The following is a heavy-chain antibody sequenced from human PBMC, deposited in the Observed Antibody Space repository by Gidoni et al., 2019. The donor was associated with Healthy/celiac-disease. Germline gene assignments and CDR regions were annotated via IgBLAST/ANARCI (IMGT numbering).Heavy chain of an antibody. J-gene: IGHJ6*03. CDR1: GGSISSSSYY. Sequence: QLQLQESGPGLVKPSETLSLTCTVSGGSISSSSYYWGWIRQPPGKGLEWIGSIYYSGSTYYNPSLKSRVTISVDTSKNQFSLKLSSVTAADTAVYYCARSGYGGFYYYYYMDVWGKGTTVTVSS. CDR3: ARSGYGGFYYYYYMDV. D-gene: IGHD3-9*01. CDR2: IYYSGST. V-gene: IGHV4-39*01.